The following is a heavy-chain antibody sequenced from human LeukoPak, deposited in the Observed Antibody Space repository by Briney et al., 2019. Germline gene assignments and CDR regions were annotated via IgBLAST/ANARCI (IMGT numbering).Heavy chain of an antibody. CDR2: ISYDGSNK. J-gene: IGHJ3*02. V-gene: IGHV3-30*18. CDR3: AKELIAAAGTTDAFDI. D-gene: IGHD6-13*01. Sequence: GGSLRLSCAASGFTFSSYGMHWVRQAPGKGLEWVAVISYDGSNKYYADSVKGRFAISRDNSKNTLYPQMNSLRAEDTAVYYCAKELIAAAGTTDAFDIWGQGTMVTVSS. CDR1: GFTFSSYG.